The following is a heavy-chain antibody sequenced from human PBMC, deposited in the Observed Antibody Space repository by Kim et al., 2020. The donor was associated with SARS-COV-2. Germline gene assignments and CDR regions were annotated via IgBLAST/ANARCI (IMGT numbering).Heavy chain of an antibody. CDR2: IYYSGST. J-gene: IGHJ4*02. CDR3: ARVGLTVTIPDY. D-gene: IGHD4-17*01. CDR1: GGSISSGGYY. V-gene: IGHV4-31*03. Sequence: SETLSLTCTVSGGSISSGGYYWSWIRQHPGKGLEWIGYIYYSGSTYYNPSLKSRVTISVDTSKNQFSLKLSSVTAADTAVYYCARVGLTVTIPDYWGQGTLVTVS.